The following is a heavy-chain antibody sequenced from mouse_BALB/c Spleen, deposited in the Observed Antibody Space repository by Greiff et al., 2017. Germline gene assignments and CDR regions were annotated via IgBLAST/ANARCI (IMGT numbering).Heavy chain of an antibody. CDR3: ARRGSNYYGSSYAMDY. D-gene: IGHD1-1*01. Sequence: VKLQESGAELVRPGTSVKISCKASGYTFTNYWLGWVKQRPGHGLEWIGDIYPGGGYTNYNEKFKGKATLTADTSSSTAYMQLSSLTSEDSAVYFCARRGSNYYGSSYAMDYWGQGTSVTVSS. V-gene: IGHV1-63*02. CDR1: GYTFTNYW. CDR2: IYPGGGYT. J-gene: IGHJ4*01.